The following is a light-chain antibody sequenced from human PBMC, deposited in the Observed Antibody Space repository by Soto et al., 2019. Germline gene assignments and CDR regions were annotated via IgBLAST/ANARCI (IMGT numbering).Light chain of an antibody. V-gene: IGLV1-44*01. CDR3: AAWDDNVYV. Sequence: QPVLTQPPSASGTPGQRGTLSCSGGNSNIGRNPVNWYQKFPGTAPKLLISTNSQRPSWVPDRFSGSKSGTSASLAISGLRSEDEADYYCAAWDDNVYVFGTGTQLTVL. CDR2: TNS. CDR1: NSNIGRNP. J-gene: IGLJ1*01.